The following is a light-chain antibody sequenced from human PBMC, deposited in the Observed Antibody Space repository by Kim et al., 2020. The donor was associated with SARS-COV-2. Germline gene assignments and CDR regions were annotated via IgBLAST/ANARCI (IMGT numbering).Light chain of an antibody. CDR3: MQGTHWPWT. V-gene: IGKV2-30*02. J-gene: IGKJ1*01. CDR1: QSLVHSNGNTY. CDR2: EVS. Sequence: PASISCRSSQSLVHSNGNTYLTWFQRRPGQSPRRLIYEVSKRDSGVPDRFSGSGSGTDFTLKISRVEAEDVAVYYCMQGTHWPWTFGQGTKVDIK.